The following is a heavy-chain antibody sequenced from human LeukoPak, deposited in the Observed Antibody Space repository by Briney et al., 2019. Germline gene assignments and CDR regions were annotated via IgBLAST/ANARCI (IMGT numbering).Heavy chain of an antibody. Sequence: SQTLSLTCTVSGGSVSSGSYYWSWIRQPAGKGLGWIGRIYTSGSTNYNPSLKSRVTISVDTSKNQFSLKLSSVTAADTAVYYCARSDYGMDVWGQGTTVTVSS. V-gene: IGHV4-61*02. J-gene: IGHJ6*02. CDR3: ARSDYGMDV. CDR1: GGSVSSGSYY. CDR2: IYTSGST.